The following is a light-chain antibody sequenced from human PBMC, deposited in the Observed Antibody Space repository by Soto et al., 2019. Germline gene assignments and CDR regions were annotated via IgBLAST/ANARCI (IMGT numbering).Light chain of an antibody. CDR2: AAS. J-gene: IGKJ1*01. V-gene: IGKV1-6*01. CDR3: QQYKDWPTT. CDR1: HVIRKD. Sequence: AIQMTQSPSSLSASVGDRVTITCRASHVIRKDLCWYQGKPGKAPKLLIYAASTLQSGVPSRFSGSGSGTDFTLTITSLQSEDFGVYFCQQYKDWPTTFGQGTKVDIK.